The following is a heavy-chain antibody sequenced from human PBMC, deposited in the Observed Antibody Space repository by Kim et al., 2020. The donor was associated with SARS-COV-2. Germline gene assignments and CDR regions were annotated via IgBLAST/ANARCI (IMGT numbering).Heavy chain of an antibody. CDR2: INHSGST. D-gene: IGHD6-6*01. CDR3: ARGRGILRSTIVARSKGLDY. CDR1: GGSFSGYY. V-gene: IGHV4-34*01. Sequence: SETLSLTCAVYGGSFSGYYWSWIRQPPGKGLEWIGEINHSGSTNYNPSLKSRVTISVDTSKNQFSLKLSSVTAADTAVYYCARGRGILRSTIVARSKGLDYWGQGTLVTVSS. J-gene: IGHJ4*02.